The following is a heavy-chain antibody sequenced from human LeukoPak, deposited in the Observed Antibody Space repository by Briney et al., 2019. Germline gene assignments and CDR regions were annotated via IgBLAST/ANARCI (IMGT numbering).Heavy chain of an antibody. CDR2: INPSGGST. CDR1: GYSFTSYY. CDR3: ARDSALLNNGDWYGGSDY. J-gene: IGHJ4*02. V-gene: IGHV1-46*01. Sequence: GASVKVSCKASGYSFTSYYMHWVRQAPGQGLEWMGIINPSGGSTSYAQKFQGRVTMTSDMSTSTAYMELRSLRSDDTAMYYCARDSALLNNGDWYGGSDYWGQGTLVTVSS. D-gene: IGHD4-17*01.